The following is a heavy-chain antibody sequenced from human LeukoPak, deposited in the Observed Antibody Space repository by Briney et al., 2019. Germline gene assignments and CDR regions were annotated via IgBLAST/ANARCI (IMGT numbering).Heavy chain of an antibody. J-gene: IGHJ3*01. CDR2: ISPNSRGT. V-gene: IGHV1-2*02. D-gene: IGHD1-7*01. Sequence: ASVKVSCKASGYTVTGYYMHWVRRARGQGLEGMGWISPNSRGTNYAQKFQGRVSVTRDTSISTAYMALSRLRPEDTGVYYCARGPVELGDAFDLWGQGTMVSVSS. CDR1: GYTVTGYY. CDR3: ARGPVELGDAFDL.